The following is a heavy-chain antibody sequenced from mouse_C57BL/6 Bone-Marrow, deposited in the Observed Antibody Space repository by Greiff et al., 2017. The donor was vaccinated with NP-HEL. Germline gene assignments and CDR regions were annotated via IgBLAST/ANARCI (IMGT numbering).Heavy chain of an antibody. D-gene: IGHD1-1*01. V-gene: IGHV1-81*01. Sequence: ESGAELARPGASVKLSCKASGYTFTSYGISWVKQRTGQGLEWIGEIYPRSGNTYYNEKFKGKATLTADKSSSTAYMELRSLTSEDSAVYFCARSRYYYGSRERKNWYFDVWGTGTTVTVSS. J-gene: IGHJ1*03. CDR2: IYPRSGNT. CDR3: ARSRYYYGSRERKNWYFDV. CDR1: GYTFTSYG.